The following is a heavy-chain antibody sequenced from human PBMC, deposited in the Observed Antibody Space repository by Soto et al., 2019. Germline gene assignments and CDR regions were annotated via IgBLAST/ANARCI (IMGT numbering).Heavy chain of an antibody. CDR3: ARGDTVASFDY. V-gene: IGHV1-69*06. J-gene: IGHJ4*02. Sequence: ASVKVSCKASGGTFSSYAISWVRQAPGQGLEWMGGIIPIFGTANYAQKFQGRVTITADKSTSTAYMELSSLRSEDTAVYYCARGDTVASFDYWGQGTLVTVSS. CDR1: GGTFSSYA. CDR2: IIPIFGTA. D-gene: IGHD4-17*01.